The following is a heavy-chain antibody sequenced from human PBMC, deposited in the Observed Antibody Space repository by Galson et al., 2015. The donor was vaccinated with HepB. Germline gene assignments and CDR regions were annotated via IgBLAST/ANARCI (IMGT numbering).Heavy chain of an antibody. Sequence: ETLSLTCTVSGGSISSGTYYWGWIRQPPGKGLEWIGSIYYSGCTYYNPSLESRVTISIDTSKNQFSLKLISVTAADTAVYYCEGYSGSYSVDYWGQGTLVTVSS. CDR2: IYYSGCT. V-gene: IGHV4-39*01. D-gene: IGHD1-26*01. CDR1: GGSISSGTYY. CDR3: EGYSGSYSVDY. J-gene: IGHJ4*02.